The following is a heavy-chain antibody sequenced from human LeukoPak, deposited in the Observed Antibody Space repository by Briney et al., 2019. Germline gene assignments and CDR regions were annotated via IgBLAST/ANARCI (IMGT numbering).Heavy chain of an antibody. CDR2: IIPIFGTA. Sequence: SVKVSCKASGGTFISYAISWVRQAPGQGLEWMGRIIPIFGTANYAQKFQGRVTITTDESTSTAYMELSSPRSEDTAVYYCASLHSGSYADAFDIWGQGTMVTVSS. CDR3: ASLHSGSYADAFDI. CDR1: GGTFISYA. J-gene: IGHJ3*02. D-gene: IGHD1-26*01. V-gene: IGHV1-69*05.